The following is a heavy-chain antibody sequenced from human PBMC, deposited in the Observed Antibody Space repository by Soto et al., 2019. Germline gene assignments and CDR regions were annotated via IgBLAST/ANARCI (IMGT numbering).Heavy chain of an antibody. Sequence: SETLSLTCAVYGGSFSGYYWSWIRQPPGKGLEWIGEINHSGSTNYNPSLKSRVTISVDTSKNQFSLKLSSVTAADTAVYYCAREGHDYVWGSYRQSHGFDPWGQGTLVTVSS. D-gene: IGHD3-16*02. V-gene: IGHV4-34*01. CDR3: AREGHDYVWGSYRQSHGFDP. CDR1: GGSFSGYY. J-gene: IGHJ5*02. CDR2: INHSGST.